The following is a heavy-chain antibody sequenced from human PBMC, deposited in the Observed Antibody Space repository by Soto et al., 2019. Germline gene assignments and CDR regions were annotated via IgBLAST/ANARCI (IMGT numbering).Heavy chain of an antibody. CDR3: ARAPSYYASGSDF. CDR1: GFTFSDPY. J-gene: IGHJ4*02. Sequence: SLRLSCAASGFTFSDPYLDWVRQAPGKGLEWVGRIRNRANGYATHYAASVKGRFTISRDDSKNSLYLQMTSLKTEDTAVYYCARAPSYYASGSDFWGQGTLVTVSS. V-gene: IGHV3-72*01. D-gene: IGHD3-10*01. CDR2: IRNRANGYAT.